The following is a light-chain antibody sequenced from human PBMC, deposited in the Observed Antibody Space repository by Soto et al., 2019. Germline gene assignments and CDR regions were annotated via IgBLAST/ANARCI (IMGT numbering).Light chain of an antibody. CDR1: HTVRNNY. CDR3: QQYNVNPWT. V-gene: IGKV3-20*01. CDR2: DAS. J-gene: IGKJ1*01. Sequence: EVGLTQSPCTLSFSPGERATLSCRASHTVRNNYLAWYQQKPGQAPRLLIYDASSRATGIPDRFSGGGSGTDFTLTISRLEPDDFATYYCQQYNVNPWTFGQGTKVDNK.